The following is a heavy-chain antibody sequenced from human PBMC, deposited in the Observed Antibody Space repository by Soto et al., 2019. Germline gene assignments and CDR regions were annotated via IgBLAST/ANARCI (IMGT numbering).Heavy chain of an antibody. CDR3: ARVRFGELV. Sequence: EVQLLESGGGWVQPGGSLRLSCAASGFTFSSYAMSWVRQAPGTGLEWVSIIGVGGGDRYYPESVKGRFTISRDNSRDTLYLEMNSLRDEDTAVYYCARVRFGELVWGQGNLVTVSS. V-gene: IGHV3-23*01. D-gene: IGHD3-10*01. J-gene: IGHJ4*02. CDR2: IGVGGGDR. CDR1: GFTFSSYA.